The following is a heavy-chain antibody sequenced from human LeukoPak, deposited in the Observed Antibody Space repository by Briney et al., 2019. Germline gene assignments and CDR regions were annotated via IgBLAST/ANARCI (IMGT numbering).Heavy chain of an antibody. CDR3: ARDHTPYYYDSSGLTP. D-gene: IGHD3-22*01. CDR2: IWYDGSNK. V-gene: IGHV3-33*08. CDR1: EFTFSSYG. Sequence: PGGSLRLSCAASEFTFSSYGMHWVRQAPGKGLEWVAVIWYDGSNKYYADSVKGRFTISRDNSKNTLYLQMNSLRAEDTAVYYCARDHTPYYYDSSGLTPWGQGTLVTVSS. J-gene: IGHJ5*02.